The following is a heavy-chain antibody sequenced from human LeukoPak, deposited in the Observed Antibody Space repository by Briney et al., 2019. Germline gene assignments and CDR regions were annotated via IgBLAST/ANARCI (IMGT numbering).Heavy chain of an antibody. J-gene: IGHJ4*02. CDR1: GFTFSSYR. CDR3: ARETGTNDY. V-gene: IGHV3-7*01. CDR2: INQDGSDK. Sequence: GGSLRLSXAASGFTFSSYRMTWVGQAPGKGLEWVANINQDGSDKYYVDSVKGRFTISRDNAKNSLYLQMSSLRAEDTAVYFCARETGTNDYWGQGTLVTVSS. D-gene: IGHD1-7*01.